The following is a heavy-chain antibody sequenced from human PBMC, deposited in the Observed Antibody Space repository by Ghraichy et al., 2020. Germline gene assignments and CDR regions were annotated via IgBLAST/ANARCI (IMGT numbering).Heavy chain of an antibody. D-gene: IGHD2-21*01. CDR2: IYTSGST. CDR3: ARDRPLLDYYYGMDV. Sequence: SETLSLTCTVSGGSISSGSYYWSWIRQPAGKGLEWIGRIYTSGSTNYNPSLKSRVTISVDTSKNQFSLKLSSVTAADTAVYYCARDRPLLDYYYGMDVWGQGTTVTVSS. J-gene: IGHJ6*02. CDR1: GGSISSGSYY. V-gene: IGHV4-61*02.